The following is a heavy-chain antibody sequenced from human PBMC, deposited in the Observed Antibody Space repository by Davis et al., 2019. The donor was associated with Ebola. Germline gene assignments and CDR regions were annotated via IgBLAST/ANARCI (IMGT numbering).Heavy chain of an antibody. Sequence: LETLSLTCTVSGGSIINKYWSWIRQPPEKGLEWIGYIYYSGSTNYNPSLKSRVTISVDTSKNQFSLKLSSVTAADTAVYYCARLEAVAGLDYWGQGTLVTVSS. D-gene: IGHD6-19*01. V-gene: IGHV4-59*08. CDR2: IYYSGST. CDR3: ARLEAVAGLDY. J-gene: IGHJ4*02. CDR1: GGSIINKY.